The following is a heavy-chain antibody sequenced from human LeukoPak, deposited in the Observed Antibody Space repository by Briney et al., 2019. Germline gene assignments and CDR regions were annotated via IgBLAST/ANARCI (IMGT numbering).Heavy chain of an antibody. CDR2: IYSGGST. J-gene: IGHJ3*01. CDR1: GFTVSSNY. CDR3: ARASSGLGELPL. Sequence: GGSLRLSCAASGFTVSSNYMSWVRQAPGKGLEWVSVIYSGGSTYYADSVKGRFTISRDNSKNTLYLQMNSLRAEDTAVYYCARASSGLGELPLWGQGTMVTVSS. D-gene: IGHD3-16*01. V-gene: IGHV3-66*01.